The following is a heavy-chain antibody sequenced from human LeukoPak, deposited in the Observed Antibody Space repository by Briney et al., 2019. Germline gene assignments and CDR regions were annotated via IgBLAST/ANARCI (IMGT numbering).Heavy chain of an antibody. Sequence: PSETLSLTCAVSGGSISSSNWWSWVRQPPGKGQEWIGEIYHSGSTNYNPSLKSRVSVSVDKSKNQFSLKLSSVTAADTAVYYCARYHWTDYGDYPYWGQGTLVTVSS. D-gene: IGHD4-17*01. CDR1: GGSISSSNW. CDR3: ARYHWTDYGDYPY. CDR2: IYHSGST. V-gene: IGHV4-4*02. J-gene: IGHJ4*02.